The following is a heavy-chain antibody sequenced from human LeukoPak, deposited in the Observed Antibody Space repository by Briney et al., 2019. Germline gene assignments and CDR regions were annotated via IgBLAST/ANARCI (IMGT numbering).Heavy chain of an antibody. CDR3: AKARAAGTYYFDY. CDR1: GFTFSSYA. J-gene: IGHJ4*02. CDR2: MSFSGIST. D-gene: IGHD6-13*01. Sequence: GGSLRLSCAASGFTFSSYAMSWVRQAPGKGLEWVSAMSFSGISTYYADSVKGRFSISRDKSKNTLHLQMNSLRAEDTAVYYCAKARAAGTYYFDYWGQGTLVTVSS. V-gene: IGHV3-23*01.